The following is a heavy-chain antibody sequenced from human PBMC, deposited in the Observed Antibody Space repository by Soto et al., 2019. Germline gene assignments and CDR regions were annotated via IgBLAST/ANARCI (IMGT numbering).Heavy chain of an antibody. D-gene: IGHD2-15*01. J-gene: IGHJ6*03. V-gene: IGHV3-74*01. CDR1: GFTFSNYW. CDR3: ARGDCVGVTCYSLAGSFYYYMDV. Sequence: EVQLVESGGGLVQPGGSLRLSCVASGFTFSNYWMYWVRQAPGEGLVWVSRINSDGSVSSYADSVKGRLTISRDNVKNTLYLQMDSLRAEDTAVYYCARGDCVGVTCYSLAGSFYYYMDVWGKGTTVTVFS. CDR2: INSDGSVS.